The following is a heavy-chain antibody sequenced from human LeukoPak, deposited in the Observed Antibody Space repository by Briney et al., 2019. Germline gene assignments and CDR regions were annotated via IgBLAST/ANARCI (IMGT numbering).Heavy chain of an antibody. D-gene: IGHD3-10*01. Sequence: GRSLRLSCATSGFTFSNYGMHWVRQAPGEGLEWVAVISSDGSHKYYADSVKGRFTISRDNSKNTLYLQMNSLRVEDTAVYYCAKDWGCRFASGSSYFDYWGQGTLVTVSS. CDR2: ISSDGSHK. V-gene: IGHV3-30*18. CDR3: AKDWGCRFASGSSYFDY. J-gene: IGHJ4*02. CDR1: GFTFSNYG.